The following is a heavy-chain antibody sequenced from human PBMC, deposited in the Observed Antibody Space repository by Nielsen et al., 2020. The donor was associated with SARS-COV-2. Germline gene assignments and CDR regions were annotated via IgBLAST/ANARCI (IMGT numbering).Heavy chain of an antibody. J-gene: IGHJ4*02. Sequence: GGSLRLSCAVSGFIFSSYAMNWVRQAPGKGLEWVSAISSSGGNTYYADSVKGRFTISRDNFKNALYLQMNSLRAEDMAVYYCAKAGSHSYFDHWGQGTLVTVSS. CDR1: GFIFSSYA. V-gene: IGHV3-23*01. CDR3: AKAGSHSYFDH. CDR2: ISSSGGNT. D-gene: IGHD1-26*01.